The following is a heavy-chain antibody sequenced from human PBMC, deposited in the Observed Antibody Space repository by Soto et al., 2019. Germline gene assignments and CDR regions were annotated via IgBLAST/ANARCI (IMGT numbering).Heavy chain of an antibody. Sequence: QVQLVESGGGVVQPGRSLRLSCAASGFTFSSYAMHWVRQAPGKGLEWVAVISYDGSNKYYEDYVKGRFTISRDNSKNTLYLQMNSLRAEDTAVYYCARHGIFGVVIIGYFDYWGQGTLVTVSS. CDR2: ISYDGSNK. CDR1: GFTFSSYA. J-gene: IGHJ4*02. CDR3: ARHGIFGVVIIGYFDY. D-gene: IGHD3-3*01. V-gene: IGHV3-30-3*01.